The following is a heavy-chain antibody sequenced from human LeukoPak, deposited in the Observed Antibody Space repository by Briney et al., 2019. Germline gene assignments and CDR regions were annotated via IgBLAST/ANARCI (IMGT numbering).Heavy chain of an antibody. CDR1: GFTFSIYA. Sequence: GGSLRLSCAASGFTFSIYAMSWVRQAPGKGLEWVSVISGSDGSTYYADSVKGRFTISRDNSKNTLYLQMNSLRAEDTAVYYCARDLGTWILRGFDAFDIWGQGTMVTVSS. CDR3: ARDLGTWILRGFDAFDI. CDR2: ISGSDGST. D-gene: IGHD1-1*01. J-gene: IGHJ3*02. V-gene: IGHV3-23*01.